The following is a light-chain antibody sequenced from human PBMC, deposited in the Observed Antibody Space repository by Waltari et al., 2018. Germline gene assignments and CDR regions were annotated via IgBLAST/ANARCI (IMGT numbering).Light chain of an antibody. Sequence: EIVLTQSPATLSLSPGERATLSCRASQSVSSYLVWYQQKPGQAPRLLIYDASNRATGIPARFSGSGSGTDFTLTISSLEPEDFAVYYCQQRSDWQAPMYTFGQGTKLEIK. CDR3: QQRSDWQAPMYT. CDR2: DAS. CDR1: QSVSSY. V-gene: IGKV3-11*01. J-gene: IGKJ2*01.